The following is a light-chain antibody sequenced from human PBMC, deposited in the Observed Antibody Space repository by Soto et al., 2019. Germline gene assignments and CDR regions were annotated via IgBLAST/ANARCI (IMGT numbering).Light chain of an antibody. Sequence: QSVQTQPASVSGSPGQSITISCTGTSSDVGSYNLVSWYQQHPGKAPKLMIYEVSKRPSGVSNRFSGSKSGNTASLTISGLQAEDEADYYCCSYAGSSTFVVFGGGTKVTVL. V-gene: IGLV2-23*02. J-gene: IGLJ2*01. CDR1: SSDVGSYNL. CDR2: EVS. CDR3: CSYAGSSTFVV.